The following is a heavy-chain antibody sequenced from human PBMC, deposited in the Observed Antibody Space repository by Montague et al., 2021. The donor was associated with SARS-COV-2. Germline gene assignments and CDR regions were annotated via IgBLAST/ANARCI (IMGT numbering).Heavy chain of an antibody. CDR2: ISYDGSNK. Sequence: SLSFSASGFPFSSYAMHWVRQAPGKGLEWVAAISYDGSNKYYADSVKGRFTISRDNSKNTLYVQMNSLRAEDTAVYYCARDDYDILTGPFDYWGQGTLVTVSS. V-gene: IGHV3-30*04. J-gene: IGHJ4*02. CDR3: ARDDYDILTGPFDY. CDR1: GFPFSSYA. D-gene: IGHD3-9*01.